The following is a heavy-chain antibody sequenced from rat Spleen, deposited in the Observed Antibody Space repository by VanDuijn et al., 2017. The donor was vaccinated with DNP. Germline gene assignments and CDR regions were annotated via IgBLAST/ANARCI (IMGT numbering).Heavy chain of an antibody. CDR3: TRGGKMDY. J-gene: IGHJ2*01. CDR2: MQSGGGT. Sequence: QVQLKESGPGLVQPSQTLSLTCTVSGFSLTSYHVHWVRQPPGKGLEWMGRMQSGGGTAYNSALKIRLSISRDTSKSQVFLNMNSLQTEDTAIYFCTRGGKMDYWGQGVMVTVSS. CDR1: GFSLTSYH. V-gene: IGHV2-27*01.